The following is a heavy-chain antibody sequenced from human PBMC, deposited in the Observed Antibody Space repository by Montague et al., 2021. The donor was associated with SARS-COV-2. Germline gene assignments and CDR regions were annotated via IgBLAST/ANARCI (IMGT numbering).Heavy chain of an antibody. J-gene: IGHJ4*02. D-gene: IGHD3-9*01. CDR1: GFSLITSGTR. V-gene: IGHV2-70*04. CDR2: IYGDDDT. CDR3: ARSYYDMLTAYYSPFDS. Sequence: PALVKPTQTLTLTCTFSGFSLITSGTRASWIRQPPGKALEWLALIYGDDDTFYSPSLKTRLTISKDTSKNQVVLTMTNMDPVDTATYYCARSYYDMLTAYYSPFDSWGQGTLVTVSS.